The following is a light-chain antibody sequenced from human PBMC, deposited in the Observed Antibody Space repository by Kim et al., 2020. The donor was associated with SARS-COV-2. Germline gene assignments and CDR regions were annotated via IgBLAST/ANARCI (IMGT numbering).Light chain of an antibody. CDR3: TSHGGYNYV. CDR2: EFT. Sequence: PGQSVTISCSRTSHDFGGYNYVSWYQQHPGKAPKLIIYEFTKRPSGVPDRFSGSKSGNTASLTVSGLQAEDEADYYCTSHGGYNYVFGTGTRVAVL. V-gene: IGLV2-8*01. J-gene: IGLJ1*01. CDR1: SHDFGGYNY.